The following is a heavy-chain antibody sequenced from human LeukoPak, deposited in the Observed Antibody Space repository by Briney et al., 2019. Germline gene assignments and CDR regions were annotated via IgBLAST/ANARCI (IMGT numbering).Heavy chain of an antibody. CDR2: IDPSDSYT. CDR3: ARRSTVVTPDDYYYGMDV. J-gene: IGHJ6*02. D-gene: IGHD4-23*01. Sequence: GESLKISCKGSGYSFTSYRISWVRQMPGKGLEWMGRIDPSDSYTNYSPSFQGHVTISADKSISTAYLQWSSLKASDTAMYYCARRSTVVTPDDYYYGMDVWGQGTTVTVSS. CDR1: GYSFTSYR. V-gene: IGHV5-10-1*01.